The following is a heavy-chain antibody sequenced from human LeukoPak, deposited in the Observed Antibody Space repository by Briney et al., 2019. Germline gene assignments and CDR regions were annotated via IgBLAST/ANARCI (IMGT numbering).Heavy chain of an antibody. Sequence: SETLSLTCTVSGGSISSTNYYWSWIRQPPGKGLEWIGYIYYSGSTHYSPSLKSRVTISVDTSKNQFSLRLSSVTAADTAVYYCARDGGGKYYFDYWGQGTLVTVSS. D-gene: IGHD3-16*01. J-gene: IGHJ4*02. V-gene: IGHV4-61*01. CDR2: IYYSGST. CDR1: GGSISSTNYY. CDR3: ARDGGGKYYFDY.